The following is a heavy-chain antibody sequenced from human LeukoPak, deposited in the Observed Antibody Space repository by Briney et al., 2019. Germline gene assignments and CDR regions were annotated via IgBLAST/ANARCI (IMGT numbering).Heavy chain of an antibody. V-gene: IGHV3-48*02. CDR1: GFTLGSYS. J-gene: IGHJ4*02. D-gene: IGHD6-13*01. CDR2: INSGGSTK. Sequence: AGGSLRLSCAVSGFTLGSYSMNWVRQAPGKGLEWGSYINSGGSTKYYADSVKGRFTISRDKAKNTLYLQMNSLRDEDTAVYYCARLSGSSSWYGIDYWGQGTLVTVSS. CDR3: ARLSGSSSWYGIDY.